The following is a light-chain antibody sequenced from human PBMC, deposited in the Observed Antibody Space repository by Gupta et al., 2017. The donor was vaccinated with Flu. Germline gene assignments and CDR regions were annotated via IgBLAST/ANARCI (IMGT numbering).Light chain of an antibody. Sequence: QSALTQPASVSASPGQSITISCTGTSSDIGSYNYVSWYQQYPGKVPKLLIYEVSYRPSGISDRFYGSKSGNTASLTISGLQADDESYDYCSSYTGSVTVFGGGTMLTVL. V-gene: IGLV2-14*01. J-gene: IGLJ3*02. CDR2: EVS. CDR1: SSDIGSYNY. CDR3: SSYTGSVTV.